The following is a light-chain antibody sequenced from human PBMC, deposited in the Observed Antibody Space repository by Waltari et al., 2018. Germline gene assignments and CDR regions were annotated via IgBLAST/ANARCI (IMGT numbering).Light chain of an antibody. CDR1: SSNIGSNY. V-gene: IGLV1-47*01. J-gene: IGLJ3*02. Sequence: QSVLIQPPSASGTPGQRVPISCSGSSSNIGSNYLCWYQQLPGAAPKLLLFRDNQRPSGVPDRFSASKFGTSASLAISGLRSEDEADYVCSTWDDSLSAWVFGGGTKLTVL. CDR2: RDN. CDR3: STWDDSLSAWV.